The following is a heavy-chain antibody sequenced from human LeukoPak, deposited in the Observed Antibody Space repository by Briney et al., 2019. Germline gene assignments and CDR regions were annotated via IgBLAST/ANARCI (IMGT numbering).Heavy chain of an antibody. D-gene: IGHD3-10*01. Sequence: GGSLRLSCSASGFTFSSYAMHWVRQAPGKGLEYVSTITRNGGSTYYADSVKGRFTISRDNSKNTLYLQMSSLRAEDTAVYYCVKELYTSVSWQIDYWGQGTLVTVSS. J-gene: IGHJ4*02. CDR1: GFTFSSYA. CDR3: VKELYTSVSWQIDY. V-gene: IGHV3-64D*06. CDR2: ITRNGGST.